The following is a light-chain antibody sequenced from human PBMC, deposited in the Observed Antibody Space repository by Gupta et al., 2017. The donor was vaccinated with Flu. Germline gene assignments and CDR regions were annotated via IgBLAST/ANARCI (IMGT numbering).Light chain of an antibody. V-gene: IGLV1-44*01. Sequence: QSVLPQPPSASGTPGQRVPISGSGSSSNIGSNTVNCYQQHPGTAPKLLIFSNNHRPSGVPDRFSGSKSGTSTSPALSGLQFEDEAEYYCAAWEYSRNGPWVFGGGTKLTVL. CDR3: AAWEYSRNGPWV. CDR1: SSNIGSNT. J-gene: IGLJ3*02. CDR2: SNN.